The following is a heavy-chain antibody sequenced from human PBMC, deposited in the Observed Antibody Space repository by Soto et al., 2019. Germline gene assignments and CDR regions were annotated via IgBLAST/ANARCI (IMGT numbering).Heavy chain of an antibody. CDR1: GFTFSSYA. D-gene: IGHD6-13*01. J-gene: IGHJ4*02. CDR3: AYSSTPLDY. Sequence: EVQLLESGGGLVQPGGSLRLSCAASGFTFSSYAMSWVRQAPGKGLEWVSAISGSGGSTYYAASVKGRYTISIDNSKNTLYLQMNSLIAEVTAVYYSAYSSTPLDYWGQGTLVTVSS. CDR2: ISGSGGST. V-gene: IGHV3-23*01.